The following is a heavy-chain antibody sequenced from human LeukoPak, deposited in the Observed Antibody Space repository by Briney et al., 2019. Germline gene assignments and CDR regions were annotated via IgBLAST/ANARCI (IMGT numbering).Heavy chain of an antibody. CDR3: ARDDILTGYYRGAFDI. CDR2: ISSSSSYT. D-gene: IGHD3-9*01. CDR1: GLTFSDYY. V-gene: IGHV3-11*06. J-gene: IGHJ3*02. Sequence: GGSLRLSCAASGLTFSDYYMSWIRQAPGKGLEWVSYISSSSSYTNYADSVKGRFTISRDNAKNSLYLQMNSLRAEDTAVYYCARDDILTGYYRGAFDIWGQGTMVTVSS.